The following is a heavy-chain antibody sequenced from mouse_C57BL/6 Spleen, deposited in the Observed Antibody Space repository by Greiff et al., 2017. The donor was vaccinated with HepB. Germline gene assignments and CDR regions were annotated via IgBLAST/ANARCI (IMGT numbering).Heavy chain of an antibody. V-gene: IGHV1-82*01. CDR2: IYPGDGDT. CDR3: ARGDYYGSSWYFDV. Sequence: VKLQESGPELVKPGASVKISCKASGYAFSSSWMNWVKQRPGKGLEWIGRIYPGDGDTNYNGKFKGKATLTADKSSSTAYMQLSSLTSEDSAVYCCARGDYYGSSWYFDVWGTGTTVTVSS. J-gene: IGHJ1*03. D-gene: IGHD1-1*01. CDR1: GYAFSSSW.